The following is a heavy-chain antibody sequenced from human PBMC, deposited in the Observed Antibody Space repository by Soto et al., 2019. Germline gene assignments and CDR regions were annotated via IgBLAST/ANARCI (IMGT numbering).Heavy chain of an antibody. V-gene: IGHV1-69*06. J-gene: IGHJ6*02. CDR3: ARDSIAAAGTYYYGMDV. D-gene: IGHD6-13*01. CDR2: IIPIFGTA. CDR1: GGTFSSYA. Sequence: GASVKVSCKASGGTFSSYAMSWVRQAPGQGLEWMGGIIPIFGTANYAQKFQGRVTITADKSTSTAYMELSSLRSEDTAVYYCARDSIAAAGTYYYGMDVWGQGTTVTVSS.